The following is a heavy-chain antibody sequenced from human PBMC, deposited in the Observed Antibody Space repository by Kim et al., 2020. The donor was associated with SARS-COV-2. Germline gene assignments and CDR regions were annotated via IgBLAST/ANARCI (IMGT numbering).Heavy chain of an antibody. D-gene: IGHD6-19*01. CDR3: ARVPAGWARNYFDY. J-gene: IGHJ4*02. Sequence: NPSLKSRVTISVDTSKNQFSLKLSSVTAADTAVCYCARVPAGWARNYFDYWGQGTLVTVSS. V-gene: IGHV4-30-2*04.